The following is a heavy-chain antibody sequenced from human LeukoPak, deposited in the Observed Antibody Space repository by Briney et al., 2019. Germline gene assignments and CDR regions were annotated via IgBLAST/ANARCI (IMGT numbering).Heavy chain of an antibody. CDR3: ARDRLTLEWLLPLDY. J-gene: IGHJ4*02. CDR2: XXXSGXTX. D-gene: IGHD3-3*01. Sequence: PGGSLRLSCAASGFTFSSYEMNWVRQAPGKXXXXXXXXXXSGXTXYXXXSXXXXXXXXXXXXXNSLYLQMNSLRAEDTAVYYCARDRLTLEWLLPLDYWGQGTLVTVSS. V-gene: IGHV3-48*03. CDR1: GFTFSSYE.